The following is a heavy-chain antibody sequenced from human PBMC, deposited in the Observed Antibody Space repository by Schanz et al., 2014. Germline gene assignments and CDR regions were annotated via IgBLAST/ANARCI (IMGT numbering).Heavy chain of an antibody. CDR2: ISSRSSHI. CDR1: GFTASSHS. J-gene: IGHJ4*02. CDR3: VRERTNYGGNSYFFDH. D-gene: IGHD2-21*02. Sequence: EVQLVESGGGLVKPGGSLRLSCGVSGFTASSHSMNWVRQAPGKGLEWVSSISSRSSHIYYADSVKGRFTVSRDNAKNSVYLQMNGLRVEDTAVYYCVRERTNYGGNSYFFDHWGQGTLVTDSS. V-gene: IGHV3-21*02.